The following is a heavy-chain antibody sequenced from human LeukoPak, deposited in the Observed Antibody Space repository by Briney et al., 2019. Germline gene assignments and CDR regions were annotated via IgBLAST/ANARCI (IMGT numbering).Heavy chain of an antibody. CDR2: ITSSGDSI. J-gene: IGHJ3*02. CDR3: ASSALDYYGSGSYGSDAFDI. Sequence: GGSLRLSCAASGFTFSSYTVDWVRQPPGKGLEWISSITSSGDSIDYADSLKGRFTVSRDNAKNSMYLQMNSLRAEDTAVYYCASSALDYYGSGSYGSDAFDIWGQGTMVTVSS. D-gene: IGHD3-10*01. CDR1: GFTFSSYT. V-gene: IGHV3-21*01.